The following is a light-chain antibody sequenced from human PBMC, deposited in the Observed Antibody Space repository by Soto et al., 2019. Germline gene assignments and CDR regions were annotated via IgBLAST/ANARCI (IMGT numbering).Light chain of an antibody. CDR2: AAS. Sequence: DIQLTQSPSFLSASVGDRVTITCRASQGINNFLAWFQQKPGKAPNLLIYAASTLQSGVPSRFSASGSGTEFTLTISSLQPEDFATYYCQQLNSYPLTFGGGTKVEIK. CDR3: QQLNSYPLT. V-gene: IGKV1-9*01. J-gene: IGKJ4*01. CDR1: QGINNF.